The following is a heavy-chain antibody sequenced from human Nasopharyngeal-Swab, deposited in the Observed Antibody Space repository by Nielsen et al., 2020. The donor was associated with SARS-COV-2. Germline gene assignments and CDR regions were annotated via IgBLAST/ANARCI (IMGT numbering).Heavy chain of an antibody. CDR3: AKDYYDSSGYRAFYGMDV. CDR2: ISSSGSTI. J-gene: IGHJ6*02. D-gene: IGHD3-22*01. V-gene: IGHV3-11*01. Sequence: WIRQPPGKGLEWVSYISSSGSTIYYADSVKGRFTISRDNSKNTLYLQMNSLRAEDTAVYYCAKDYYDSSGYRAFYGMDVWGQGTTVTVSS.